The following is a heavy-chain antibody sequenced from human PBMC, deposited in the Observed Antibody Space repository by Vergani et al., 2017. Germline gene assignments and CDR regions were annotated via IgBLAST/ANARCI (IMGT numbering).Heavy chain of an antibody. CDR1: GGSISSGGYS. D-gene: IGHD6-13*01. CDR2: IYYSGST. CDR3: ARGHIAAAGKKAFDI. V-gene: IGHV4-61*08. J-gene: IGHJ3*02. Sequence: QLQLQESGSGLVKPSQTLSLTCAVSGGSISSGGYSWSWIRQPPGKGLEWIGYIYYSGSTNYNPSLKSRVTISVDTSKNQFSLKLSSVTAADTAVYYCARGHIAAAGKKAFDIWGQGTMVTVSS.